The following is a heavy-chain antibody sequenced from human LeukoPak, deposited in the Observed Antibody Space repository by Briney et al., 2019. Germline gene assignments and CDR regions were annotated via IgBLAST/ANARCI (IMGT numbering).Heavy chain of an antibody. Sequence: PSETLSLTCTVSGGSISSYYWSWIRQPPGKGLEWIGYIYYSGSTNYNPSLKSRVTISVDTSKNQFSLKLSSVTAADTAVYYCARHRRADAGMDAWGQGTTVTVSS. CDR3: ARHRRADAGMDA. CDR2: IYYSGST. CDR1: GGSISSYY. V-gene: IGHV4-59*08. J-gene: IGHJ6*02.